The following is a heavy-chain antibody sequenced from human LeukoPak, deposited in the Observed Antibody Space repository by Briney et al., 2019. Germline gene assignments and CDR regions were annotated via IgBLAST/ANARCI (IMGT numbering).Heavy chain of an antibody. J-gene: IGHJ1*01. V-gene: IGHV3-21*01. D-gene: IGHD6-13*01. CDR2: ISSSSSYI. Sequence: PGGSLRLSCAASGFTFSSYSMNWVRQAPGKGLEWVSSISSSSSYIYYAASVKGRFTISRDNAKNSLYLQMNSLRAEDTAVYYCARDWPTIAAAGTIPEYFQHWGQGTLVTVSS. CDR1: GFTFSSYS. CDR3: ARDWPTIAAAGTIPEYFQH.